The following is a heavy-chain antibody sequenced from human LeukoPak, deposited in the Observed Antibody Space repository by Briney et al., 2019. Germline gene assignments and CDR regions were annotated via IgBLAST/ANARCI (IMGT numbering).Heavy chain of an antibody. V-gene: IGHV3-48*03. CDR2: ISSSGSNI. D-gene: IGHD6-13*01. CDR3: ARDVMGAAAGPFDY. J-gene: IGHJ4*02. CDR1: GFTFSSYE. Sequence: PGGSLRLSCAASGFTFSSYEMNWVRQAPGKGLEWVSYISSSGSNIYYADSVKGRFTISRDNAKNSLYLQMNSLRAEDTAVYYCARDVMGAAAGPFDYWGQGTLVTVSS.